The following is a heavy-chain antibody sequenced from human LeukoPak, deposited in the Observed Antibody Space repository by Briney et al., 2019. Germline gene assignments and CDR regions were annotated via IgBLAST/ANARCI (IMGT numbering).Heavy chain of an antibody. V-gene: IGHV1-3*01. CDR3: ARGYCSSTSCYGPPSAYYYYGMDV. CDR2: INAGNGNT. Sequence: ASVKVSCKASGYTFTSYAMHWVRQAPGQRLEWMGWINAGNGNTKYSQKFQGRVTITRDTSASTAYMELSSLRSEDTAVYYCARGYCSSTSCYGPPSAYYYYGMDVWGQGTTVTVSS. CDR1: GYTFTSYA. J-gene: IGHJ6*02. D-gene: IGHD2-2*01.